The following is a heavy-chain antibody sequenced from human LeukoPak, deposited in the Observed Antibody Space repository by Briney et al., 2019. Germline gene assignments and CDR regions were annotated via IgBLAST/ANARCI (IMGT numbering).Heavy chain of an antibody. J-gene: IGHJ4*02. CDR2: MKHSGGT. CDR1: GKSFSDYY. D-gene: IGHD2-2*01. Sequence: SETLSLTCAVYGKSFSDYYCNWIRQPPGKGLEYIGEMKHSGGTYYNPSLRSRVTISVDTSKNQYSLKLTSVTAADTAVYYCARLGQLLFLGGDYWGQGTLVTISS. V-gene: IGHV4-34*01. CDR3: ARLGQLLFLGGDY.